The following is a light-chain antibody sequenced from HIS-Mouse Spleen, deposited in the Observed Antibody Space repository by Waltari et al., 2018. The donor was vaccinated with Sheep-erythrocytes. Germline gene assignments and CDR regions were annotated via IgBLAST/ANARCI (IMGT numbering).Light chain of an antibody. J-gene: IGLJ3*02. Sequence: SYELTQPPSVSVSPGQPARITCSGDALPKQYAYWYQQKSGQAPVLVIYEDSKRPSGIPERFSGSSSGTMATLTISGAQVEDEADYYCYSTDSSGNHSWVFGGGTKLTVL. CDR1: ALPKQY. V-gene: IGLV3-10*01. CDR2: EDS. CDR3: YSTDSSGNHSWV.